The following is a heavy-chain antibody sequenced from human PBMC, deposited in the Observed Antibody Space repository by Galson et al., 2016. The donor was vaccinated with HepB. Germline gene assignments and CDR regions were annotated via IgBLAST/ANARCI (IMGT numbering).Heavy chain of an antibody. CDR2: ISASGDYT. CDR1: GFTFSNYA. D-gene: IGHD3-10*01. V-gene: IGHV3-23*01. CDR3: AKEQGTDEGWCGESDY. Sequence: SLRLSCAASGFTFSNYAMNWVRQAPGKGLEWVSGISASGDYTYYADSVKGRFTISRDNSKNTLHLQMDSLRTEDAAVYHCAKEQGTDEGWCGESDYWGQGTLVTVSS. J-gene: IGHJ4*02.